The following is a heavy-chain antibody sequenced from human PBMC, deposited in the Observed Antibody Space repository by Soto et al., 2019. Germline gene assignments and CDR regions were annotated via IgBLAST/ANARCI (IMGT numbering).Heavy chain of an antibody. J-gene: IGHJ4*02. CDR1: GFNLNDAW. Sequence: EVQLVETGGGLVKQGGSLRLSCAASGFNLNDAWMSWVRQAPGKGLEWIGRMNRKIDEETTKYTAAVKGRFTISRDDSQNIHYLHMNSLQSNDTAVYYGTAPLFHFNNSCDSKWGQGTLVTVSS. V-gene: IGHV3-15*01. CDR2: MNRKIDEETT. D-gene: IGHD3-22*01. CDR3: TAPLFHFNNSCDSK.